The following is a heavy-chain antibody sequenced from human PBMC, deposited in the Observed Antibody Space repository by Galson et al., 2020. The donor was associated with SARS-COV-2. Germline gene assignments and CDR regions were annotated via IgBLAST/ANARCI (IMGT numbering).Heavy chain of an antibody. V-gene: IGHV3-73*01. CDR1: GFAFTDSS. CDR3: TSPLGDPPGY. CDR2: IXXRVHSYMT. J-gene: IGHJ4*02. D-gene: IGHD4-17*01. Sequence: GGSLRLSCVCSGFAFTDSSIHWVRQAAGQGLQWIGRIXXRVHSYMTHYDESMRGRFTISRDDSKGTVYLQMRSLKIDDTAVYYCTSPLGDPPGYWGQGTQVTVTS.